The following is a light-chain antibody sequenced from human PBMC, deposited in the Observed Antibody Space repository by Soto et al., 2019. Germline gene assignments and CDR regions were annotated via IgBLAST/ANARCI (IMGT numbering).Light chain of an antibody. V-gene: IGKV3-20*01. J-gene: IGKJ2*01. Sequence: IVLTQSPVTLSLSPGEGATLSCRASQSVTGTNLAWYQQRAGQAPRLLIYDAVRRATGIPDRFSGSGSGTHFTLTISRLEPEDFAVYYCNQYGSSLGTFGQGTKVEV. CDR3: NQYGSSLGT. CDR1: QSVTGTN. CDR2: DAV.